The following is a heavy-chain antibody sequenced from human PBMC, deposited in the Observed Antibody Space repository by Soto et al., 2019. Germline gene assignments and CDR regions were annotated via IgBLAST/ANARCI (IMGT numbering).Heavy chain of an antibody. CDR3: ARGGSSPNYYYYYYYMDV. CDR1: GGSFSGYY. V-gene: IGHV4-34*01. Sequence: PSETLSLTCAVYGGSFSGYYWSWIRQPPGKGLEWIGGINHSGSTNYNPSLKSRVTISVDTSKNQFSLKLSSVTAADTAVYYCARGGSSPNYYYYYYYMDVWGKGTTVTVSS. CDR2: INHSGST. J-gene: IGHJ6*03. D-gene: IGHD6-6*01.